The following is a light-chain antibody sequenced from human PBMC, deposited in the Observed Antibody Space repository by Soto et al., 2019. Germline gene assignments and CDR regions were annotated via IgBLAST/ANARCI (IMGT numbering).Light chain of an antibody. CDR1: QIISSF. CDR3: QQSYSTPHT. CDR2: AAS. Sequence: DIQMTQSPSSLSASVGDRVTITCRASQIISSFLNWYQQKPGKAPKLLIYAASTLQSGVPSRFSGSGSGTDFTLTFSSLQPEDFATYYCQQSYSTPHTFGQGTKLEIK. V-gene: IGKV1-39*01. J-gene: IGKJ2*01.